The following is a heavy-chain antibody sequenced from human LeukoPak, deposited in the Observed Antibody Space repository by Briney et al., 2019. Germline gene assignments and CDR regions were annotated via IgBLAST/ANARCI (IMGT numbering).Heavy chain of an antibody. V-gene: IGHV3-23*01. CDR3: AKLTMVRGYADYFDY. CDR2: ISGSGGST. D-gene: IGHD3-10*01. Sequence: GGSLRLFCAASGFTFSSYAMSWVRQAPGKGLEWVSAISGSGGSTYYADSVKGRFTISRDNSKNTLYLQMNSLRAEDTAVYYCAKLTMVRGYADYFDYWGQGTLVTVSS. CDR1: GFTFSSYA. J-gene: IGHJ4*02.